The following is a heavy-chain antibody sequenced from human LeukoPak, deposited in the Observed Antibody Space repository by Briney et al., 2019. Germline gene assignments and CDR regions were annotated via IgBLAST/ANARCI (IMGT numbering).Heavy chain of an antibody. CDR1: GFTLGDYA. CDR2: ISGSGGST. CDR3: ARTPNSGYADY. J-gene: IGHJ4*02. V-gene: IGHV3-23*01. D-gene: IGHD5-12*01. Sequence: GGSLRLSCTASGFTLGDYAVSWVRQAPGKGLEWVSAISGSGGSTYYADSVKGRFTISRDNSKNTLYPQMNSLRAEDTAVYYCARTPNSGYADYWGQGTLVTVSS.